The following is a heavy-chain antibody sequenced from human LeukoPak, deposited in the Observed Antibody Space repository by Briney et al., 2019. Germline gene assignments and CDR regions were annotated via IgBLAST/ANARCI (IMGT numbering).Heavy chain of an antibody. CDR1: EFTFSSFA. Sequence: GGSLRLSCAASEFTFSSFAMNWVRQAPGKGLEWVSGTSDSGTTTYYADSVKGRFTMSRDNSKKTLFLQMDSLGAEDTAVYYCAKGGSGFGFYYGMDVWGQGTTVTVSS. D-gene: IGHD3-10*01. CDR2: TSDSGTTT. J-gene: IGHJ6*02. CDR3: AKGGSGFGFYYGMDV. V-gene: IGHV3-23*01.